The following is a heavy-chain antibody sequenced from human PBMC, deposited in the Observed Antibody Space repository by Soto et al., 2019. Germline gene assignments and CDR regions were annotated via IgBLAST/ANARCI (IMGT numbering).Heavy chain of an antibody. CDR1: GGSINTTNSF. Sequence: TLSLTCTVSGGSINTTNSFWGWIRQPPGKGLEWIGTLSYSGSTDYSPSLKSRVTISVDTSKNQFSLRLTSVTAADTAVYYCASQVYFYYYMDVWGKGTTVTVSS. CDR2: LSYSGST. CDR3: ASQVYFYYYMDV. J-gene: IGHJ6*03. V-gene: IGHV4-39*01.